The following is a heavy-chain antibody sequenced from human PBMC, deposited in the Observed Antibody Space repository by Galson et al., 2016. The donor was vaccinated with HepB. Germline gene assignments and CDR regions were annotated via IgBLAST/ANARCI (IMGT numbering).Heavy chain of an antibody. J-gene: IGHJ4*02. CDR1: GFIFSVYN. Sequence: SLRLSCAASGFIFSVYNMNWARQAPGKGLEWIAWITSSSDTMYYADSVKGRFTISRDNAKNSLYLEMNSLRDEDTAVYYCARDFSGYSSSWYLFEAFDYWGQGTLVTVSS. V-gene: IGHV3-48*02. D-gene: IGHD6-13*01. CDR2: ITSSSDTM. CDR3: ARDFSGYSSSWYLFEAFDY.